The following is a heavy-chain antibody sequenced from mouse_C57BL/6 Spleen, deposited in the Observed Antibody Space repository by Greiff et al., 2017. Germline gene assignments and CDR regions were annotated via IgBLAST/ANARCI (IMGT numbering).Heavy chain of an antibody. Sequence: QVQLQQPGAELVRPGSSVKLSCKASGYTFTSYWMHWVKQRPIQGLEWIGNIDPSDSETHYNQKFKDKATLTVDKSSSTACMQLSSLTSEDSAVYYCARLYYGSSSYAMDYWGQGTSVTVSS. CDR1: GYTFTSYW. CDR2: IDPSDSET. D-gene: IGHD1-1*01. J-gene: IGHJ4*01. CDR3: ARLYYGSSSYAMDY. V-gene: IGHV1-52*01.